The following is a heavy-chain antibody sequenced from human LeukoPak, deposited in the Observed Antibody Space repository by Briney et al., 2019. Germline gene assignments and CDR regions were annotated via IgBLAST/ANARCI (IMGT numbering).Heavy chain of an antibody. CDR2: ISGSGGST. CDR3: AKDLVTMIVGATSDY. D-gene: IGHD1-26*01. Sequence: GGSLRLSCAASGFTFSSYAMSWVRQAPGKGREWVSAISGSGGSTYYADSVKGRFTISRDNSKNTLYLQMNSLRAEDTAVYYCAKDLVTMIVGATSDYWGQGTLVTVSS. V-gene: IGHV3-23*01. J-gene: IGHJ4*02. CDR1: GFTFSSYA.